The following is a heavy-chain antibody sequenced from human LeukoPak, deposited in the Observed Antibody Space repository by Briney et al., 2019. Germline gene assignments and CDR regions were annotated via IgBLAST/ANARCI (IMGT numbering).Heavy chain of an antibody. Sequence: PGGSLRLSCAASGFTFSSYAMHWVRQAPGKGLEWVSAISGSGGSTYYADSMKGRFTISRDNSKNTLYLQMNSLRAEDTAVYYCAKALSSSWDFDYWGQGTLVTVSS. D-gene: IGHD6-13*01. J-gene: IGHJ4*02. CDR1: GFTFSSYA. CDR3: AKALSSSWDFDY. V-gene: IGHV3-23*01. CDR2: ISGSGGST.